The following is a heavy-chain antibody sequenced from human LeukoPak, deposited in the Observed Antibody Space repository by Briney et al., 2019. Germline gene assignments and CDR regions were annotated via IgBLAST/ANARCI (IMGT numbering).Heavy chain of an antibody. V-gene: IGHV4-59*08. J-gene: IGHJ4*02. CDR1: GGSISSYY. Sequence: SETLSLTCTASGGSISSYYWNWIRQPPGKGLEWIGYIYYSGSTNYNPSLKSRVTISVDTSKNQFSLKLSSVTAADTAVYYCARLAASGPVAGSSSYYFDYWGQGTLVTVSS. CDR2: IYYSGST. D-gene: IGHD6-19*01. CDR3: ARLAASGPVAGSSSYYFDY.